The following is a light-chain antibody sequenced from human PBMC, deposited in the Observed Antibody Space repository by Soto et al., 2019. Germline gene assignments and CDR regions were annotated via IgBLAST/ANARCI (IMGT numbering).Light chain of an antibody. Sequence: DMQMAQSPSTLSASVGERVTITCRASQSISTWLAWYQQKPGRAPKLLIYMASTLESGVPSRFSGSGSGTEFTLTISSLQPDDFATYYCRHYNSYLETFGQGTRVEIK. V-gene: IGKV1-5*03. J-gene: IGKJ1*01. CDR2: MAS. CDR1: QSISTW. CDR3: RHYNSYLET.